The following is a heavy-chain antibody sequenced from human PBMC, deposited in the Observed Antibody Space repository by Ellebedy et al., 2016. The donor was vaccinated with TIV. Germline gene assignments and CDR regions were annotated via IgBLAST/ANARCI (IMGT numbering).Heavy chain of an antibody. CDR1: GFTFDDYA. V-gene: IGHV3-9*01. Sequence: SLKISXAASGFTFDDYAMHWVRQAPGKGLEWVSGISWNSGSIGYADSVKGRFTISRDNAKNSLYLQMNSLRAEDTAVYYCARASQSRAGDFDYWGQGTLVTVSS. CDR2: ISWNSGSI. CDR3: ARASQSRAGDFDY. J-gene: IGHJ4*02. D-gene: IGHD3-10*01.